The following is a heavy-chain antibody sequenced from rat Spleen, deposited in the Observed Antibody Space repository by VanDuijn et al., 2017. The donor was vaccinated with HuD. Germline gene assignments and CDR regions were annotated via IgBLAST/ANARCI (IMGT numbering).Heavy chain of an antibody. CDR1: GFTFSDYY. V-gene: IGHV5-20*01. Sequence: EVQLVESGGGLVQPGRSLKLSCAASGFTFSDYYMAWVRQAPKKGLEWVASISSDGGGTYYPDSVKGRFTISRDTAQNILYLQMNSPGSEDTATYYCSTSTVYDGYPSWFAYWGQGTLFTVAS. J-gene: IGHJ3*01. CDR2: ISSDGGGT. CDR3: STSTVYDGYPSWFAY. D-gene: IGHD1-12*03.